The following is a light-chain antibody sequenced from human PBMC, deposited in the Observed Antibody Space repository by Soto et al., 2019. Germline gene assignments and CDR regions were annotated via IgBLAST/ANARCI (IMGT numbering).Light chain of an antibody. CDR1: SSDVGSYNL. CDR3: CSYAGSSTYV. J-gene: IGLJ1*01. CDR2: AGS. V-gene: IGLV2-23*01. Sequence: QPVLTQPASVSGSPGQSITISCTGTSSDVGSYNLVSWYQQHPGKAPKLMIYAGSKRPSGVSNRFSGSKSGNTASLTISGLQAEDEADYYCCSYAGSSTYVFGTGTKLTVL.